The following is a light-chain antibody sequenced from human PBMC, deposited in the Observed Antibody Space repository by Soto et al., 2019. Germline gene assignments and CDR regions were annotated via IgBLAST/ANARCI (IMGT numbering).Light chain of an antibody. J-gene: IGLJ3*02. CDR1: SSDIGNYNY. Sequence: QSVLTQPASVSGSPGQSITISCTGSSSDIGNYNYVSWYQQDPGRAPKLMIYEVSNRPSGVSNRFSGSKSGNTASLTISGLQAEDEADYYCTSYTSSTTWVFGGGTKVTVL. V-gene: IGLV2-14*01. CDR3: TSYTSSTTWV. CDR2: EVS.